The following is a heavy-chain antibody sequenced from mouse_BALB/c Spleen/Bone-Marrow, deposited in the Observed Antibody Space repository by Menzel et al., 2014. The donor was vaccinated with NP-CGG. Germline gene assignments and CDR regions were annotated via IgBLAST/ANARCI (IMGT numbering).Heavy chain of an antibody. J-gene: IGHJ2*01. CDR1: GYTFTAYV. Sequence: VQLQQSGPELVKPGASVKMSCKASGYTFTAYVMHWVKQKPGQGLEWIGYINPYNDGTNYIEKFKGKATLTSDIPSSTDYMELSSLASEDSAVYYCAIEGWLLRFDYWGQGTPLTVSS. CDR2: INPYNDGT. D-gene: IGHD2-3*01. CDR3: AIEGWLLRFDY. V-gene: IGHV1-14*01.